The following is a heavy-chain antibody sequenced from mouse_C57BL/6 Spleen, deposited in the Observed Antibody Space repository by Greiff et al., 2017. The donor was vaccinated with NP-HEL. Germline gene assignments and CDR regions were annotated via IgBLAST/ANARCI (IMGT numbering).Heavy chain of an antibody. J-gene: IGHJ2*01. V-gene: IGHV1-81*01. CDR2: IYPRSGNT. D-gene: IGHD1-1*01. Sequence: VKLMESGAELARPGASVKLSCKASGYTFTSYGISWVKQRTGQGLEWIGEIYPRSGNTYYNEKFKGKATLTADKSSSTAYMELRSLTSEDSAVYFCARLHYYGSSYVYFDYWGQGTTLTVSS. CDR1: GYTFTSYG. CDR3: ARLHYYGSSYVYFDY.